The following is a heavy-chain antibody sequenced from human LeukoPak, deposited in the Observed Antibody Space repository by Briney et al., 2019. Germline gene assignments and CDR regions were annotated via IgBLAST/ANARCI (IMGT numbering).Heavy chain of an antibody. CDR2: IYYSGST. Sequence: SETLSLTCTVSGGSISGCYWSWIRQPPGKGLEWIGYIYYSGSTSYNPSLKSRVTISVDTSKNQFSLTLSSVTAADTAVYYCARHGYGDASKKYYFDYWGQGTLVTVSS. CDR1: GGSISGCY. J-gene: IGHJ4*02. V-gene: IGHV4-59*08. D-gene: IGHD4-17*01. CDR3: ARHGYGDASKKYYFDY.